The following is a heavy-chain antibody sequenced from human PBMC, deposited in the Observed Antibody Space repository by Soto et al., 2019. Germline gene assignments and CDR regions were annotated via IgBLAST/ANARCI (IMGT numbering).Heavy chain of an antibody. CDR3: ARVPGGYYDILTGDFTGGKYGMDV. V-gene: IGHV3-33*01. Sequence: QVQLVESGGGVVQPGRSLRLSCAASGFTFSSYGMHWVRQAPGKGLEWVAVIWYDGSNKYYADSVKGRFTISRDNSKNTLXXQXNXXRAEDTAVYYCARVPGGYYDILTGDFTGGKYGMDVWGQGTTVTVSS. J-gene: IGHJ6*02. CDR1: GFTFSSYG. CDR2: IWYDGSNK. D-gene: IGHD3-9*01.